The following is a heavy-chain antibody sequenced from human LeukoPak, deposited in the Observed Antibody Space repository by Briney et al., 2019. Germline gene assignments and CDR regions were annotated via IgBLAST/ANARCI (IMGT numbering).Heavy chain of an antibody. J-gene: IGHJ4*02. CDR3: ARDRDFGVVTPWCDY. D-gene: IGHD3-3*01. CDR2: ISYDGSVK. Sequence: GGSLRLSCAASGFTFRSYGMQWVRQAPGKGLEWVAIISYDGSVKYYGDSVRGRFSISRDNSKNTVYLQMNSLRADDTAVYYCARDRDFGVVTPWCDYRGQGVLVTVSS. CDR1: GFTFRSYG. V-gene: IGHV3-30*03.